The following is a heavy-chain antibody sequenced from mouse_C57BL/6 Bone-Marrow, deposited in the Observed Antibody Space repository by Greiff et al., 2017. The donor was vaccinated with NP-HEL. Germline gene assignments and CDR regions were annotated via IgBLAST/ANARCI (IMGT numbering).Heavy chain of an antibody. Sequence: QVQLQQSGAELVRPGASVKMSCKASGYTFTSYNMHWVKQTPRQGLEWIGAIYPGNGDTSYNQKFKGKATLTVDKSSSTAYMQLSSLTSEDSAVYFCAMSGYDGYYVPFFDYWGQGTTLTVSS. D-gene: IGHD2-3*01. CDR1: GYTFTSYN. CDR2: IYPGNGDT. V-gene: IGHV1-12*01. CDR3: AMSGYDGYYVPFFDY. J-gene: IGHJ2*01.